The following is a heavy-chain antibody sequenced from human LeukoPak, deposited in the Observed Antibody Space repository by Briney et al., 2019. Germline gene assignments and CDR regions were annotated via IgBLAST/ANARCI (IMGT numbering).Heavy chain of an antibody. CDR1: GGSIRSSYYY. CDR2: IYDSGST. J-gene: IGHJ5*02. V-gene: IGHV4-39*07. D-gene: IGHD3-3*01. CDR3: VGYDFWSGYYTGWFDP. Sequence: SETLSLTCTVSGGSIRSSYYYWGWIRQPPGKGLEWIGSIYDSGSTYYNPSLKSRVTISVDMSKNQFSLKLNSVTAADTAVYYCVGYDFWSGYYTGWFDPWGQGTLVTVSS.